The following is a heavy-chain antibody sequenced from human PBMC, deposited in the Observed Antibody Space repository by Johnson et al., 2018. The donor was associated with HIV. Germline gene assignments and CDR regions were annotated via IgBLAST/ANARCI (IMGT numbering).Heavy chain of an antibody. CDR1: GFTFSSYA. Sequence: QVQLVESGGGLIQPGGSLRLSCAASGFTFSSYAMYWVRQAPGKGLEWVAFISYDGSNKYYADSVKGRFTISRDNFKNTLSLQMNSLKTEDTAVYYCTTDQLQQLVHDAFDIWGQGTMVTVSS. CDR2: ISYDGSNK. D-gene: IGHD6-13*01. CDR3: TTDQLQQLVHDAFDI. V-gene: IGHV3-30-3*01. J-gene: IGHJ3*02.